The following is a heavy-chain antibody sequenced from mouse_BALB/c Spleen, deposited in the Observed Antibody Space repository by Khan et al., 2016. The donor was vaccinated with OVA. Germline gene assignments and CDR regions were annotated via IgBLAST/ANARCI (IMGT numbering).Heavy chain of an antibody. Sequence: QVQLKESGPGLVAPSQSLSITCTVSGLSLTNYGISWIRQPPGKGLEWLGVIWGDGSTNYHSALISRLSINKDNSNVQAFLTLNSLQTNDTATYYCAIIYYGYDWFTYWGQGTLVTVSA. CDR2: IWGDGST. CDR3: AIIYYGYDWFTY. J-gene: IGHJ3*01. V-gene: IGHV2-3*01. CDR1: GLSLTNYG. D-gene: IGHD2-2*01.